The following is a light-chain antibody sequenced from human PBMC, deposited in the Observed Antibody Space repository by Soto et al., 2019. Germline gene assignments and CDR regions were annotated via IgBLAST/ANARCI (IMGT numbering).Light chain of an antibody. CDR2: GAS. V-gene: IGKV3-20*01. Sequence: EIVLTQSPGTLSLSPGERATLSCRASQSVSSRYSAWYQQKPGQAPRLLIYGASNRATGIPDRFSGSGSGTDFTLTIRRLEPEDFAVYYCQQYGSSPYTFGQGTKLDIK. CDR3: QQYGSSPYT. J-gene: IGKJ2*01. CDR1: QSVSSRY.